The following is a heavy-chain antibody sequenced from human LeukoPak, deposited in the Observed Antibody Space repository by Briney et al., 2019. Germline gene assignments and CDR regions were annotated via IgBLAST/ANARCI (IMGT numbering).Heavy chain of an antibody. CDR2: IYPGDSDT. CDR1: GYSFTTYW. D-gene: IGHD2-2*01. Sequence: GESLKISRRGSGYSFTTYWIGRVRQMPGKGLGWMGIIYPGDSDTRYTPSFQGQVNMSADKSTNTAYLQLSSLRASDTAMYYCAIRQGWSSSSRPPDYWGQGTLVTVSP. J-gene: IGHJ4*02. CDR3: AIRQGWSSSSRPPDY. V-gene: IGHV5-51*01.